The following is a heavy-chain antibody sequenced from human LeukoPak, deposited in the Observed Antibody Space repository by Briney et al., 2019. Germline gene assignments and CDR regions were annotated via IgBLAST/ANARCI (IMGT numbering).Heavy chain of an antibody. CDR3: ARGFRVLRFLEWSSPFFDY. CDR2: IYYSGST. V-gene: IGHV4-59*01. D-gene: IGHD3-3*01. CDR1: GGSISSYY. J-gene: IGHJ4*02. Sequence: SETLSLTCTVSGGSISSYYWSWIRQPPGKGLEWIGDIYYSGSTTYNPSLNSRVTLSVDTSKNQFSLKLGSVTAADTAIYYCARGFRVLRFLEWSSPFFDYWGRGTLVTVSS.